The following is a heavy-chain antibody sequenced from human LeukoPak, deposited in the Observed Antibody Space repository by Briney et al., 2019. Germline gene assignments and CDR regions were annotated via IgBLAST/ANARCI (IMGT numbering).Heavy chain of an antibody. CDR3: TRDVPAAGRALDY. CDR1: GYTFTGYY. V-gene: IGHV1-2*02. J-gene: IGHJ4*02. Sequence: GASVKVSCKASGYTFTGYYMHWVRQAPGQGLEWMGWINPNSGGTNYAQKFQGRVTMTRDTSISTAYMELSRLRSDDTAVYYCTRDVPAAGRALDYWGQGTLVTVSS. D-gene: IGHD6-13*01. CDR2: INPNSGGT.